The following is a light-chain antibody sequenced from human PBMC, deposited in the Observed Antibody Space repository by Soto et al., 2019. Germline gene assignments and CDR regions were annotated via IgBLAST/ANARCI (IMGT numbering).Light chain of an antibody. J-gene: IGKJ3*01. V-gene: IGKV3-11*01. CDR2: DAS. CDR1: QSVSNS. CDR3: QQRSNWPPSGFTFT. Sequence: ENVLTQSPATLSLSPGERASLSCRASQSVSNSLAWYQQKPGQAPRLLIYDASNRATGIPVRFSGSGSGTDFTLTISSLEPEDFAVYYCQQRSNWPPSGFTFTFGPGTIVDIK.